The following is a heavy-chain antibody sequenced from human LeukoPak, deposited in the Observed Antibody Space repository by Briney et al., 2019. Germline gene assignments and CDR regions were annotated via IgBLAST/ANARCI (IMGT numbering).Heavy chain of an antibody. J-gene: IGHJ3*02. D-gene: IGHD6-13*01. CDR1: GFTFSSYA. V-gene: IGHV3-30*04. CDR3: ARAAYSSSWYVYEAFDI. Sequence: PGGSLRLSCAASGFTFSSYAMHWVRQAPGKGLEWVAVISYDGSNKYYADSVKGRFTISRDNSKNTLYLQMNSLRAEDTAVYYCARAAYSSSWYVYEAFDIWGQGTMVTVSS. CDR2: ISYDGSNK.